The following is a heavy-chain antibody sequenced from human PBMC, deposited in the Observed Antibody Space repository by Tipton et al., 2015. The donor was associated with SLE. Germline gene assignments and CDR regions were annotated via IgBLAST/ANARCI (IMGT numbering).Heavy chain of an antibody. Sequence: QSGAEVKKPGASVKVSCKASGYTFTGYYMHWVRQAPGQGLEWMGWINPNSGGTNYAQKFRGRVTMTRDTSISTAYMELSRLRSDDTAVYYCARDPGYCSGGSCFYSFYYMDVWGKGTTVTVSS. CDR3: ARDPGYCSGGSCFYSFYYMDV. CDR1: GYTFTGYY. D-gene: IGHD2-15*01. CDR2: INPNSGGT. J-gene: IGHJ6*03. V-gene: IGHV1-2*02.